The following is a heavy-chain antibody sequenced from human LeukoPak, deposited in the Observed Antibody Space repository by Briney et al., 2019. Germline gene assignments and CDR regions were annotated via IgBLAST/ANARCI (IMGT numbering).Heavy chain of an antibody. V-gene: IGHV1-18*01. Sequence: ASVKVSCKASGYTFTSYGISWVRQAPGQGLEWMGWISAYNGNTNYAQKLQGRVTMTTDTSTSTAYMELRSLRSDDTAVYYCASTACSGGSCYSDYWGPGTLVTVSS. CDR3: ASTACSGGSCYSDY. CDR1: GYTFTSYG. CDR2: ISAYNGNT. J-gene: IGHJ4*02. D-gene: IGHD2-15*01.